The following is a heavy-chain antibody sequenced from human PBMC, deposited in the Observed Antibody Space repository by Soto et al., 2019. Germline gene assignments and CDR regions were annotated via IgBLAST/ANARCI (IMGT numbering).Heavy chain of an antibody. D-gene: IGHD1-26*01. J-gene: IGHJ3*02. CDR1: GYTLTELS. V-gene: IGHV1-24*01. Sequence: ASVKVSCKVSGYTLTELSMHWVRQAPGKGLEWMGGFDPEDGETIYAQKFQGRVTMTEDTSTDTAYMELSSLRSEDTAVYYCATSSGGSYYGDAFDIWGQGTMVPVSS. CDR2: FDPEDGET. CDR3: ATSSGGSYYGDAFDI.